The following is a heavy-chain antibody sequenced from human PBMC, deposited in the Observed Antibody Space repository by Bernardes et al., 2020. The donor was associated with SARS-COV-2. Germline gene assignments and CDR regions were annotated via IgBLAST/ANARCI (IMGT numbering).Heavy chain of an antibody. CDR2: IYSSGST. CDR1: GGSISSGSYY. CDR3: ARVGYYDSGARNGMDV. J-gene: IGHJ6*02. Sequence: SDTLSLTCTVSGGSISSGSYYWSWIRQPAGKGLEWIGRIYSSGSTNYSPSLKSRVTISVDTSKNQFSLKLSSVTAADTAVYYCARVGYYDSGARNGMDVWGQGTTVTVSS. V-gene: IGHV4-61*02. D-gene: IGHD3-22*01.